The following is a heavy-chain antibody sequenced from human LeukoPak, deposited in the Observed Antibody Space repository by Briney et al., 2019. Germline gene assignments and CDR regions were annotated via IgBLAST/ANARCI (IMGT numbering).Heavy chain of an antibody. J-gene: IGHJ4*02. CDR3: ARGIGQD. CDR1: GGSFSGYY. V-gene: IGHV4-59*01. D-gene: IGHD1-26*01. Sequence: SETLSLTCAVYGGSFSGYYWSWIRQPPGKGLEWIGYIYYSGSTNYNPSLKSRVTISVDTSKNQFSLKLSSVTAADTAVYYCARGIGQDWGQGTLVTVSS. CDR2: IYYSGST.